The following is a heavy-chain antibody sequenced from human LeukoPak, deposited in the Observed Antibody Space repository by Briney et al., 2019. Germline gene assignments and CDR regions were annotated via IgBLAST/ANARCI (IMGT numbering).Heavy chain of an antibody. J-gene: IGHJ3*02. CDR3: ARDVGGAYCSGDGCYSDAFDI. V-gene: IGHV1-46*01. CDR2: INPGDGST. D-gene: IGHD2-15*01. Sequence: ASVKVSCKSSGYTFTSYFMNWVRQTPGQGLEWMGIINPGDGSTGYAQKFQGRVTMTRDTSTSTVYMELSGLGSEDTAVYFCARDVGGAYCSGDGCYSDAFDIWGQGTIVTVSS. CDR1: GYTFTSYF.